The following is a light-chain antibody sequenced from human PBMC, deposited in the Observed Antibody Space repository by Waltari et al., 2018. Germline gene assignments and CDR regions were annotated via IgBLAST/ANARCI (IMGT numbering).Light chain of an antibody. CDR3: QSYDSGLSGSV. CDR2: GNT. CDR1: SSNIGAGYD. J-gene: IGLJ2*01. Sequence: QSVLTQPPSVSGAPGQRVTISCAGSSSNIGAGYDVNWYHPVPGTAPKLLIFGNTNRPSGVPDRFSGSKSGTSASLAITGLQAEDEAYYYCQSYDSGLSGSVFGGGTKVTVL. V-gene: IGLV1-40*01.